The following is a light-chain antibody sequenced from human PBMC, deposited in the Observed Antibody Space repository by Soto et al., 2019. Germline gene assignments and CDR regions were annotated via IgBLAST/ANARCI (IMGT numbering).Light chain of an antibody. CDR2: TTN. Sequence: QTVVTQEPSLTVSPGGTVTLTCASSIGAVTSGNYPSWFQQKPGQPPRTLIYTTNNKHSWTPARFSGSLLGGKAALTLSGVQPEDEAEYYCLIYYGDPHLVFGGGTKVTVL. CDR1: IGAVTSGNY. V-gene: IGLV7-43*01. CDR3: LIYYGDPHLV. J-gene: IGLJ3*02.